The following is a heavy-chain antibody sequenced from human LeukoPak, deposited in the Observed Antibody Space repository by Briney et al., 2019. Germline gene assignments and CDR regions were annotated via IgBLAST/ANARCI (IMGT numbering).Heavy chain of an antibody. CDR2: IYRGGNT. Sequence: GGSLRLSCAASGFTVSSNYMNWVRQAPGKGLEWVSVIYRGGNTYYADSVKGRFTISRDNSKNTLYLQTNSLRAGDTAVYYCARVSGVVRGYGMDVWGQGTTVTVSS. V-gene: IGHV3-66*01. J-gene: IGHJ6*02. D-gene: IGHD3-10*01. CDR3: ARVSGVVRGYGMDV. CDR1: GFTVSSNY.